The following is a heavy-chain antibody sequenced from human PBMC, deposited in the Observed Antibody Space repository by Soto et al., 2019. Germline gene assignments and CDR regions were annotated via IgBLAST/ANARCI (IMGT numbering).Heavy chain of an antibody. CDR1: GGSISSYY. J-gene: IGHJ4*02. CDR2: IYYSGST. V-gene: IGHV4-59*01. D-gene: IGHD6-13*01. Sequence: QVQLQESGPGLVKPSETLSLTCTVSGGSISSYYWSWIRQPPGKGLEWIGYIYYSGSTNYNPSLKSRVPISVDTSKNQCSLKLSPVPAADTAVYYCARDQAGGTAALDYWGQGTLVTLSS. CDR3: ARDQAGGTAALDY.